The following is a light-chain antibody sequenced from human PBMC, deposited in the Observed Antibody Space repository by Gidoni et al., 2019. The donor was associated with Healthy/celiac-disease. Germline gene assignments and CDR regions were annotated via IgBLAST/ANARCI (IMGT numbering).Light chain of an antibody. CDR2: WAS. V-gene: IGKV4-1*01. CDR3: QQYYSTPQP. CDR1: QSVLYISNNKNY. J-gene: IGKJ2*01. Sequence: DIVMTQSQDPLAVSLGERATINCKSSQSVLYISNNKNYLAWYQQKPGQPPKLLIYWASTRESGVPDRFSGSGSGTDFTLTISSLQAEDVAVYYCQQYYSTPQPFGQGTKLEIK.